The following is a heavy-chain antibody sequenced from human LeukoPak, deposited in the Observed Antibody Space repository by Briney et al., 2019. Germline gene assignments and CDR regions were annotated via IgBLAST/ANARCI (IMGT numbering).Heavy chain of an antibody. CDR1: GGSISSGDYY. J-gene: IGHJ3*02. CDR3: ARDRFDYGGNSGLPVRLPEAFDI. CDR2: IYYSGST. Sequence: SETLSLTCTVSGGSISSGDYYWSWIRQPPGKGLEWIGYIYYSGSTYYNPSLKSRVTISVDTSKNQFSLKLSSVTAADTAVYYCARDRFDYGGNSGLPVRLPEAFDIWGQGTMVTVSS. D-gene: IGHD4-23*01. V-gene: IGHV4-30-4*08.